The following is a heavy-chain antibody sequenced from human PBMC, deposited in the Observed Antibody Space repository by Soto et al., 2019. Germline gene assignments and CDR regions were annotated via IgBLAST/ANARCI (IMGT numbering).Heavy chain of an antibody. CDR1: GFTFSNYA. D-gene: IGHD3-9*01. Sequence: PGGSLRLSCSASGFTFSNYAMHWVRQAPGGGLEYVSTITSNGDNTYYADSVKDRFTISRDNSKNTLYLQMSSLRPEDTAVYYCVRDRASKLRYFGGDFWGPGTLVTVSS. V-gene: IGHV3-64D*06. CDR2: ITSNGDNT. CDR3: VRDRASKLRYFGGDF. J-gene: IGHJ4*01.